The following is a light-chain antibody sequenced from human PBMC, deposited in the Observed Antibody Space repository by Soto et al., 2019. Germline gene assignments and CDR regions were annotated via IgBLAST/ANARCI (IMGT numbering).Light chain of an antibody. Sequence: EIFVTQAPVTLCLSPLERATLSCRAIQSVGNNYLAWYQQKPGQAPRLVIYGASSRGTGIPDRFSYSGSGTDFTLTISRLEPEDFAVYFCKQYISYTLKFGKGTXVEIK. CDR3: KQYISYTLK. CDR2: GAS. V-gene: IGKV3-20*01. J-gene: IGKJ1*01. CDR1: QSVGNNY.